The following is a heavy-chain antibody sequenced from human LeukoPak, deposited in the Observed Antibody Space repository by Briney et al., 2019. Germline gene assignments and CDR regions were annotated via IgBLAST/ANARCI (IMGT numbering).Heavy chain of an antibody. CDR1: GFTSSSYS. Sequence: PGGSLRLSCAASGFTSSSYSMNWVRQAPGKGLEWVSSISSSSSYIYYADSVKGRFTISRDNAKNSLYLQMSSLRAEDTAAYYCARVGRGGYVSYWGQGTLVTVSS. CDR2: ISSSSSYI. CDR3: ARVGRGGYVSY. D-gene: IGHD5-24*01. V-gene: IGHV3-21*01. J-gene: IGHJ4*02.